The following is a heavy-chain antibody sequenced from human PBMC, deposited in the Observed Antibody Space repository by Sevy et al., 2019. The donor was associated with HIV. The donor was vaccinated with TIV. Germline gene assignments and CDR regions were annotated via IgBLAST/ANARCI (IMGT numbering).Heavy chain of an antibody. D-gene: IGHD6-13*01. CDR2: LKSDVYGGTV. CDR1: GFTFGDYC. Sequence: GSLRLSCTASGFTFGDYCMSWVRQAPGKGLEWVAFLKSDVYGGTVDHAASVRGRFVISRDDSKTIADLQMNDLKTEDTGVYYCTRWKAAQSIFDYWGQGALVTVSS. V-gene: IGHV3-49*04. J-gene: IGHJ4*02. CDR3: TRWKAAQSIFDY.